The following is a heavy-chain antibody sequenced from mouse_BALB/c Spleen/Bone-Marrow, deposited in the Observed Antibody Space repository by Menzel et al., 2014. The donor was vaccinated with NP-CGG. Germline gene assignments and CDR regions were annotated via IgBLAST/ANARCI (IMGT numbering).Heavy chain of an antibody. CDR3: VRSCSRSGHFDY. D-gene: IGHD1-1*01. Sequence: EVKVVESGGGLVQPGGSRKLSCAASGFTFSSFGMHWVRQAPEKGLEWVAYISSGSSTIYYGDTVMGRFTISRDNPKNTLFLQMTSLRSEDTATYYCVRSCSRSGHFDYRVQGTSRTVAS. V-gene: IGHV5-17*02. CDR1: GFTFSSFG. J-gene: IGHJ2*02. CDR2: ISSGSSTI.